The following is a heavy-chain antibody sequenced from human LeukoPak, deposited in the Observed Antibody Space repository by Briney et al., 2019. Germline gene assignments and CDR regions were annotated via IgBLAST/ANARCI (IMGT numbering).Heavy chain of an antibody. D-gene: IGHD3-22*01. CDR3: ARHVDYYDSSGYYLEYFQH. CDR2: IYYSGST. V-gene: IGHV4-59*08. CDR1: GCSISSYY. Sequence: SETLSLTCTVSGCSISSYYWSWIRQPPGKGLEWIGYIYYSGSTNYNPSLKSRVTISVDTSKNQFSLKLSSVTAADTAVYYCARHVDYYDSSGYYLEYFQHWGQGTLVTVSS. J-gene: IGHJ1*01.